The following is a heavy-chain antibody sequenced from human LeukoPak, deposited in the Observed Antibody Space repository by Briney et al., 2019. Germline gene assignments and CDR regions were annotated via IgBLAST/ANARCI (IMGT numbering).Heavy chain of an antibody. D-gene: IGHD3-3*01. J-gene: IGHJ5*02. CDR1: GYTFTSYG. Sequence: ASVKVSCKASGYTFTSYGISWVRQAPGQGLEWMGWINPNSGGTNYAQKFQGRVTMTRDTSISTAYMELSRLRSDDTAVYYCARALPPRTIFGVVTPYNWFDPWGQGTLVTVSS. CDR3: ARALPPRTIFGVVTPYNWFDP. V-gene: IGHV1-2*02. CDR2: INPNSGGT.